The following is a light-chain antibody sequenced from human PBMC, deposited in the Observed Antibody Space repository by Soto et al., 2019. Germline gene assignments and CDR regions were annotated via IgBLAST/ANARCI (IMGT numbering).Light chain of an antibody. V-gene: IGKV3-20*01. CDR1: ESVRNNY. CDR2: DAS. Sequence: EFVLTQSPGTLFLSPGEGATLSCRASESVRNNYLAWYQQKPGQAPRLXIYDASSRATGIPDRFSGGGSGTDFTLTTSRLEPEDFAVYYCQQFSSYPLTFGGGTKVDIK. CDR3: QQFSSYPLT. J-gene: IGKJ4*01.